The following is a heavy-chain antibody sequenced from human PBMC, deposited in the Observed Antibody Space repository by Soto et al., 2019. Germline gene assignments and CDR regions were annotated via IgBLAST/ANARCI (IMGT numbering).Heavy chain of an antibody. J-gene: IGHJ6*02. CDR2: ISYDGSNK. CDR1: GFTFSSYA. V-gene: IGHV3-30-3*01. CDR3: ARLSATRYDFFCCYPTDLHEGDF. Sequence: SLRLSCAASGFTFSSYAMHWVRQAPGKGLEWVAVISYDGSNKYYADSVKGRFTISRDNSKNTLYLQMNSLRAEDTAVYYCARLSATRYDFFCCYPTDLHEGDFWGQGTTVPVSS. D-gene: IGHD3-3*01.